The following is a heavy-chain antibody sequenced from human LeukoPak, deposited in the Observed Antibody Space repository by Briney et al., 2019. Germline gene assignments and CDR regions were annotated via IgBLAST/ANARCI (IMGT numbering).Heavy chain of an antibody. V-gene: IGHV4-39*07. CDR1: GGSISSSSYY. Sequence: PSETLSLTCTVSGGSISSSSYYWGWIRQPPGKGLEWIGSIYHSGSTYYNPSLKSRVTISVDTSKNQFSLKLSSVTAADTAVYYCARAGRIAAASGGFDPWGQGTLVTVSS. CDR2: IYHSGST. D-gene: IGHD6-13*01. CDR3: ARAGRIAAASGGFDP. J-gene: IGHJ5*02.